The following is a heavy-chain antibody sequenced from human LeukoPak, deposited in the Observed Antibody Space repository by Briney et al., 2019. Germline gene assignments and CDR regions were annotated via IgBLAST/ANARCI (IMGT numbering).Heavy chain of an antibody. CDR2: ICGSGGST. CDR1: GFTFSSSA. D-gene: IGHD3-10*01. CDR3: AKGGGAGSYYILHDAFDI. Sequence: GGALRLSCAPSGFTFSSSAKSWGRQAPGEGLEWGSAICGSGGSTYYANSVKGRFTNSRYNTKNTLYLQMNYLRAENTAVYYSAKGGGAGSYYILHDAFDIWGQGTMVTVSS. V-gene: IGHV3-23*01. J-gene: IGHJ3*02.